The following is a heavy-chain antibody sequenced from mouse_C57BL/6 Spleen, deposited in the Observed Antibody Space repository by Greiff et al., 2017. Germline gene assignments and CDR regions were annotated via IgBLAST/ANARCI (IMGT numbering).Heavy chain of an antibody. V-gene: IGHV1-61*01. CDR3: ARFASFITTVEGDY. J-gene: IGHJ4*01. CDR1: GYTFTSYW. CDR2: IYPSDSET. Sequence: VQLQQPGAELVRPGSSVKLSCKASGYTFTSYWMDWVKQRPGQGLEWIGNIYPSDSETHYNQKFKDKATLTVDKSSSTAYMQLSSLTSEDSAVYYCARFASFITTVEGDYWGQGTSVTVSS. D-gene: IGHD1-1*01.